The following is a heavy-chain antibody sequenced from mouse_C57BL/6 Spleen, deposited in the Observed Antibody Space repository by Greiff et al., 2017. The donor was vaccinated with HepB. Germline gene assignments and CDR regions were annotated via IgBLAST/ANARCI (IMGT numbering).Heavy chain of an antibody. CDR1: GYTFTSYW. CDR2: IYPGSGST. CDR3: ARVTTVDYAMDY. V-gene: IGHV1-55*01. J-gene: IGHJ4*01. Sequence: QVQLQQPGAELVKPGASVKMSCKASGYTFTSYWITWVKQRPGQGLEWIGDIYPGSGSTNYNEKFKSKATLTVDTASSTAYMQLSSLTTEDSAVYYCARVTTVDYAMDYWGQGTSVTVSS. D-gene: IGHD1-1*01.